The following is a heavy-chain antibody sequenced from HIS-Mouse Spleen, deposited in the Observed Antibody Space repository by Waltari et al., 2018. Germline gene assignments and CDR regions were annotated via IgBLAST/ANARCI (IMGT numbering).Heavy chain of an antibody. CDR3: ARDSVIQGPFYSYGYYFDY. J-gene: IGHJ4*02. CDR2: ISSSGSTI. CDR1: GFTFRDHY. V-gene: IGHV3-11*01. D-gene: IGHD5-18*01. Sequence: QVQLVESGGGLVKPGGSLRLSCAASGFTFRDHYMSWIRQAPGKGLEWVSYISSSGSTIYYADSVKGRFTISRDNAKNSLYLQMNSLRAEDTAVYYCARDSVIQGPFYSYGYYFDYWGQGTLVTVSS.